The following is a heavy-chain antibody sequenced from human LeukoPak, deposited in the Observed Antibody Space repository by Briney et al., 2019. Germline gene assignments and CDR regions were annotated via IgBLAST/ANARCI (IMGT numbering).Heavy chain of an antibody. CDR1: GFTFSNYG. CDR3: VKTMTGYFSDGFDI. Sequence: GRSLRLSCAASGFTFSNYGMHWVRQAPGKGLEWVAVIWYDGNNKYYADSVKGRFTISRDNSKTTLYLQMNSLRAEDTAVYWCVKTMTGYFSDGFDIWGQGTMVTVSS. J-gene: IGHJ3*02. CDR2: IWYDGNNK. D-gene: IGHD3-9*01. V-gene: IGHV3-33*06.